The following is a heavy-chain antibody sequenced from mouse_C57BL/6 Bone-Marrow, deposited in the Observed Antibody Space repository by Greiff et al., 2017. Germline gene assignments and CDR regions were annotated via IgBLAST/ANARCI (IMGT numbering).Heavy chain of an antibody. D-gene: IGHD2-1*01. CDR3: TRGVVDGNYYFDY. J-gene: IGHJ2*01. CDR2: INPYNGDT. V-gene: IGHV1-20*01. CDR1: GYSFTGYF. Sequence: VQLQQSGPELVKPGDSVTISCKASGYSFTGYFMNWVMQSHGKSLEWIGRINPYNGDTFYTQKFKGKAILTADKSSSTAYMELRSLTSEDSAVYYCTRGVVDGNYYFDYWGQGTTLTVSS.